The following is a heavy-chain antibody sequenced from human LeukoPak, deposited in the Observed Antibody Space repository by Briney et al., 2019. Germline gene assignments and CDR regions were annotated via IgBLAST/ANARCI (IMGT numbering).Heavy chain of an antibody. CDR3: AKGRGYYLDY. J-gene: IGHJ4*02. CDR2: IRHDGNSK. Sequence: GGSLRLSCAASGFIFNTYDMYWVRQAPGKGLEWVTFIRHDGNSKHYADSVKGRFTISRDISKNTVYLQMNSLRHEDTAMYHCAKGRGYYLDYWGQGTLVTVSS. D-gene: IGHD3-22*01. CDR1: GFIFNTYD. V-gene: IGHV3-30*02.